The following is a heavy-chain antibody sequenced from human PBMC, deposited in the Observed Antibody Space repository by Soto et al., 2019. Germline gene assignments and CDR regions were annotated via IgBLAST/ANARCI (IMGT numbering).Heavy chain of an antibody. CDR2: IDYSGTA. Sequence: ETLSRTCPVSSASISVTNVFWGWVRQPPGKGLEWIGNIDYSGTAYFSPSLATRVTFHVDTSKNQFSLTLYSVTAADTAVYYCARIKGRHLDYWGQGILVTV. J-gene: IGHJ4*02. CDR1: SASISVTNVF. CDR3: ARIKGRHLDY. V-gene: IGHV4-39*01.